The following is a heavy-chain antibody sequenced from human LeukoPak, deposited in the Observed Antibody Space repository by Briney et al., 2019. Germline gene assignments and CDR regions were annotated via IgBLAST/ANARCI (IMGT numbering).Heavy chain of an antibody. D-gene: IGHD3-10*01. CDR2: IWYDGSNK. V-gene: IGHV3-33*01. Sequence: GRSLRLSCAASGFTFSSYGMHWVRQAPGKGLEWVAVIWYDGSNKYYADSVKGRFTISRDNSKNTLYLQMNSLSAEHTAVYYCARDGYYGSGSQTYYYYYYGMDVWGKGTTVTVSS. CDR3: ARDGYYGSGSQTYYYYYYGMDV. CDR1: GFTFSSYG. J-gene: IGHJ6*04.